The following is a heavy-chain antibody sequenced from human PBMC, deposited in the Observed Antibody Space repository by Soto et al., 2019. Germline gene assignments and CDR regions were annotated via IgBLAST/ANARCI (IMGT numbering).Heavy chain of an antibody. J-gene: IGHJ5*02. Sequence: ASVKVSCEASGYTFTSYDINWVRQATGQGLEWMGWMNPNSGNTGYAQKFQGRVTMTRNTSISTAYMELSSLRSEDTAVYYCARIGYCSGGSCYLGSNWFDPWGQGTLVTVSS. CDR2: MNPNSGNT. CDR3: ARIGYCSGGSCYLGSNWFDP. CDR1: GYTFTSYD. D-gene: IGHD2-15*01. V-gene: IGHV1-8*01.